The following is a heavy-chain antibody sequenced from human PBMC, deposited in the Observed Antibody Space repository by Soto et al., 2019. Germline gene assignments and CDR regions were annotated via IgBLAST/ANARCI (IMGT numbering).Heavy chain of an antibody. J-gene: IGHJ6*02. CDR1: GGTFSRYS. D-gene: IGHD2-2*01. Sequence: QVQLVQSGAEVKKPGSSVKVSCKASGGTFSRYSFTWVRQAPGHGLEWMGRIIPVFGIASYAQKFQGRVTITADKSTSTAYMELSSLRSEDTAVYYCAREDRDRETGLVPAAIEGMDVWGQGTTVTVSS. CDR3: AREDRDRETGLVPAAIEGMDV. CDR2: IIPVFGIA. V-gene: IGHV1-69*08.